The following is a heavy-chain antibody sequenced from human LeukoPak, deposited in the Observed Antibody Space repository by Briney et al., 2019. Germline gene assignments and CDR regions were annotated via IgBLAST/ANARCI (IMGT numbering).Heavy chain of an antibody. J-gene: IGHJ4*02. V-gene: IGHV4-38-2*02. CDR1: GYSISSGYY. CDR3: AKGYYYGSGSYSDPFDY. D-gene: IGHD3-10*01. CDR2: IHQSGTT. Sequence: SETLSLTCTVSGYSISSGYYWGWIRQPPGKGLEWIGYIHQSGTTSYNPSLKSRVTTSLDRSKNQFSLKLSSVTPADTAMYYCAKGYYYGSGSYSDPFDYWGQGTLVTVSS.